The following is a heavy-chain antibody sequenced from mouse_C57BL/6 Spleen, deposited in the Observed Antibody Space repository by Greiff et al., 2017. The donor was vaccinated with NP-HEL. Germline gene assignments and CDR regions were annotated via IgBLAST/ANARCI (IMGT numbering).Heavy chain of an antibody. CDR1: GYTFTDYE. Sequence: QVQLQQSGAELVRPGASVTLSCKASGYTFTDYEMHWVKQTPVHGLEWIGAIDPETGGTAYNQKFKGKAILTADKSSSTAYMELRSLTSEDSAVYYCTRFSTGTGSYFDYWGQGTTLTVSS. V-gene: IGHV1-15*01. D-gene: IGHD4-1*01. CDR3: TRFSTGTGSYFDY. CDR2: IDPETGGT. J-gene: IGHJ2*01.